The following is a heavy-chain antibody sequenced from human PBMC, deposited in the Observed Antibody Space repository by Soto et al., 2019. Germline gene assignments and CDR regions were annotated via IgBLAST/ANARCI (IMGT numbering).Heavy chain of an antibody. J-gene: IGHJ5*02. Sequence: QVQLVESGGGVVQPGRSLRLSCAASGFTFSSYAMHWVRQAPGKGLEWVAVISYDGSNKYYADSVKGRFTISRDNSKNTLYLQMNSLRAEDTAVYYCARDPGSSGWYGSFDPWGQGTLVTVSS. D-gene: IGHD6-19*01. CDR3: ARDPGSSGWYGSFDP. CDR1: GFTFSSYA. V-gene: IGHV3-30*14. CDR2: ISYDGSNK.